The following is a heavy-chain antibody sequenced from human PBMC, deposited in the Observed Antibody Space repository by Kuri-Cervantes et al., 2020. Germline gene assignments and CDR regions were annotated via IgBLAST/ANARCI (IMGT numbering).Heavy chain of an antibody. D-gene: IGHD5-24*01. CDR1: GFTFSSYG. Sequence: GESLKISCAASGFTFSSYGMHWVRQAPGKGLEWVAVISYDGSNKYYADSVKGRFTISRDNSKNTLYLQMNSLRAEDTAVYYCARKMATRSYYYYNGLDVWGQGTTVTVSS. V-gene: IGHV3-30*03. CDR2: ISYDGSNK. J-gene: IGHJ6*02. CDR3: ARKMATRSYYYYNGLDV.